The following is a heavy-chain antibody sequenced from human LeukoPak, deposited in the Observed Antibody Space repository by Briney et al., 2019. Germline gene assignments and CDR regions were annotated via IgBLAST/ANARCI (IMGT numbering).Heavy chain of an antibody. D-gene: IGHD6-13*01. CDR3: ARGRSPPAAAESLFDP. CDR2: MNPYSGNT. Sequence: GASVKVSCKASGYTFTSYGISWVRQAPGQGLEWMGWMNPYSGNTDCAQKFQGRVSMTRDTSITTAYMELSSLTSEDTAVYYCARGRSPPAAAESLFDPWGQGTLVTVSS. V-gene: IGHV1-8*02. J-gene: IGHJ5*02. CDR1: GYTFTSYG.